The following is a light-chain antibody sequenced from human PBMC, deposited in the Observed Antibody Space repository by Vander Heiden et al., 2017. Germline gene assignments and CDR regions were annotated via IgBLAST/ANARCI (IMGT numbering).Light chain of an antibody. Sequence: ILMPSPSPLSPAIPGEPTSTSCTSSHSPLHSNGHYFLHWTRQKPRHFTQFLCYFASLRNSGVPDRFSGRGAGADFTLKISRVEAEEVGVYYCVQTPQAPWTFGRGTKVEI. CDR1: HSPLHSNGHYF. V-gene: IGKV2-28*01. CDR2: FAS. CDR3: VQTPQAPWT. J-gene: IGKJ1*01.